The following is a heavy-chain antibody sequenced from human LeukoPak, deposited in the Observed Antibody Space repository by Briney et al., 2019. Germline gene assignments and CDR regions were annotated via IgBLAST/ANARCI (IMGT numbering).Heavy chain of an antibody. CDR3: ARVDYGSGSYYHDP. Sequence: SETLSLTCTVSGGSISSSSYYWGWIRQPPGKGLEWIGSIYYSGSTYYNPSLKSRVTISVDTSKNQFSLKLSSVTAADTAVYYCARVDYGSGSYYHDPWGQGTLVTVSS. CDR2: IYYSGST. CDR1: GGSISSSSYY. J-gene: IGHJ5*02. V-gene: IGHV4-39*07. D-gene: IGHD3-10*01.